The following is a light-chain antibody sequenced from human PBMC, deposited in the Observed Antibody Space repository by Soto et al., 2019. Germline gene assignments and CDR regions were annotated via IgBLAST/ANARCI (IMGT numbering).Light chain of an antibody. CDR3: RQYGRSIGFA. V-gene: IGKV3-20*01. CDR2: GAS. Sequence: EIVLTQSPGTLSLSPGERATLSCRASQSVSNSYLAWYQQKPGQAPRLLIYGASSRATGIPDRFSGSGSGTDITLTISRLELEAFEVYYCRQYGRSIGFAFGGGTKVDNK. J-gene: IGKJ4*01. CDR1: QSVSNSY.